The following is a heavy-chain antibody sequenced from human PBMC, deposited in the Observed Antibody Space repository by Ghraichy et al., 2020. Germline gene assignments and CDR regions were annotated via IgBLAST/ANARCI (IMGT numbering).Heavy chain of an antibody. CDR1: GFTVSSNY. Sequence: GGSLRLSCAASGFTVSSNYISWVRQAPGKGLEWVSLIYSGGNTYYADSVKGRFTISRDNSKNTVYLQMNSLRAEDTAVYYCAREGGAGGWFYDWGQGTLVTVSS. J-gene: IGHJ5*02. CDR3: AREGGAGGWFYD. CDR2: IYSGGNT. D-gene: IGHD3-16*01. V-gene: IGHV3-53*01.